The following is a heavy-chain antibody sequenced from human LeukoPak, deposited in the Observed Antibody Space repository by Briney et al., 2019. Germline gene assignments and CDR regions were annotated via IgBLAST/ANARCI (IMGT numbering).Heavy chain of an antibody. V-gene: IGHV3-7*03. J-gene: IGHJ3*02. D-gene: IGHD2-15*01. CDR3: ARESPVATSGAFDI. CDR2: IKQDGSEK. Sequence: GGSLRLSCAASGFTFSSYWMNWVRQAPGKGLEWVANIKQDGSEKYFVDSVKGRFTISRDNPKNSLYLQMNSLRAEDTAVYYCARESPVATSGAFDIWGQGTMVTVS. CDR1: GFTFSSYW.